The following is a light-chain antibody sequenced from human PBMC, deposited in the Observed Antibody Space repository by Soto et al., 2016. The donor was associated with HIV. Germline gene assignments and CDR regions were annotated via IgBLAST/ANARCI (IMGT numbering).Light chain of an antibody. CDR3: QVWDSSSDHPGV. Sequence: SYELPQPPSVSVAPGKTARITCGGNNIGSKSVHWYQQKPGQAPVLVVYDDSDRPSGVPERFSGSNSGNTATLTISRVEAGDEAGYYCQVWDSSSDHPGVFGGGTKLTVL. CDR1: NIGSKS. V-gene: IGLV3-21*03. CDR2: DDS. J-gene: IGLJ2*01.